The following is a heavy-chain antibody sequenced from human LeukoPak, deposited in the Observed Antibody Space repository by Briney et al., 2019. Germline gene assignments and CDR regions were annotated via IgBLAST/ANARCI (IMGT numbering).Heavy chain of an antibody. CDR2: T. J-gene: IGHJ4*02. Sequence: PSETLSLTCTVSGGSISSSSYYWGWIRQPPGKGLEWIGSTYNNPSLKSRVTISVDTSRNQFSLKLRSVTAADTAVYYCARMEDSSNWHFPFDYWGQGTLVTVSS. D-gene: IGHD6-13*01. V-gene: IGHV4-39*01. CDR3: ARMEDSSNWHFPFDY. CDR1: GGSISSSSYY.